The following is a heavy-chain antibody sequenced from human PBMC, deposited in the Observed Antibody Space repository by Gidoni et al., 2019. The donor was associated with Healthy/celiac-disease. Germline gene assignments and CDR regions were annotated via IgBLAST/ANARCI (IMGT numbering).Heavy chain of an antibody. J-gene: IGHJ6*02. CDR2: LNHSGST. V-gene: IGHV4-34*01. D-gene: IGHD6-13*01. CDR1: GGSFRGYY. CDR3: AREGYSSSWYFRHGMDV. Sequence: QVQLQQWGAGLLKPSETLSLHCPAYGGSFRGYYWSWLRQPPGKGMEWIWELNHSGSTNYNPSLKSRVTISVDTSNNQFSLKLSFVTAADTAVYYCAREGYSSSWYFRHGMDVWGQGTTVTVSS.